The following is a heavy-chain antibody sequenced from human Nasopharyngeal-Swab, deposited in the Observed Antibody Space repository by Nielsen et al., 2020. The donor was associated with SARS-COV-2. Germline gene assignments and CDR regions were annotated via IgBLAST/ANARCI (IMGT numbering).Heavy chain of an antibody. V-gene: IGHV3-11*06. D-gene: IGHD3-9*01. CDR3: ARGRYNPY. CDR1: GFSFSDYY. CDR2: INSVSSST. Sequence: GESLKISCAASGFSFSDYYMSWIRQAPGKGLEWVSYINSVSSSTDYEDSVKGRFTISRDNAKNSLYLQMNSLSAEDTAVYYCARGRYNPYWGQGTLVTVSS. J-gene: IGHJ4*02.